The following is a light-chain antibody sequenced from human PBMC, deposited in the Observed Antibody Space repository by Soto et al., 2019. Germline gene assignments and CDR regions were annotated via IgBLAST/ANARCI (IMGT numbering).Light chain of an antibody. V-gene: IGKV3-20*01. CDR1: QIVTSNY. CDR3: QQYGSSPGT. CDR2: GAS. Sequence: EIVLTQSPGTLSSSPGERATLSCRASQIVTSNYLAWYQQKPGQAPRLLIFGASIRATGLPDRFSGGGSGTDFTPTISRLEPEDFAVYYCQQYGSSPGTFGQGTKVEIK. J-gene: IGKJ1*01.